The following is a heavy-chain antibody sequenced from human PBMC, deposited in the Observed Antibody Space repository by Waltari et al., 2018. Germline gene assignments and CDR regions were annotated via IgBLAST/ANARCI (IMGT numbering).Heavy chain of an antibody. D-gene: IGHD6-19*01. CDR2: IIPIFGTA. V-gene: IGHV1-69*01. J-gene: IGHJ3*02. CDR1: GGTFRSYA. CDR3: ARDKGAGRTDAFDI. Sequence: QVQLVQSGAEVTKPGSSVKVSCKASGGTFRSYAISWVRQAPGQGLEWMGGIIPIFGTANYAQNFQGRVTITADESTSTAYMELSSLRSEDTAVYYCARDKGAGRTDAFDIWGQGTMVTVSS.